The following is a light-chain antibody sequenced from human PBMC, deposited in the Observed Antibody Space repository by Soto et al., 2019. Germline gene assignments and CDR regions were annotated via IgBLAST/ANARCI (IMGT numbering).Light chain of an antibody. CDR2: GTF. V-gene: IGKV1-9*01. CDR1: QGISSY. CDR3: QQSYGIPLT. Sequence: DIQLTQSPSFLSASVVDRVTITCRASQGISSYLAWYQQERGKAPKLLISGTFTLQSGVPSRFNGSGSGTDFTLTISSLQPEDFATYYCQQSYGIPLTFGGGTKVDIK. J-gene: IGKJ4*01.